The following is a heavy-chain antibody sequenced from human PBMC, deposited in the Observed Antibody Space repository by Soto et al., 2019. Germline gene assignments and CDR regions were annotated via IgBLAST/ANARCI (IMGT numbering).Heavy chain of an antibody. Sequence: GGSLRLSCAASGFTVSSKYMSWVRQAPGKGLEWVSLIQSGGPTYYADSVKGRFTISRDTSENTLHLQMDSLRAEDTAVYYCARQGRVTPMDVWGNGTTVTVSS. J-gene: IGHJ6*03. CDR1: GFTVSSKY. D-gene: IGHD5-18*01. CDR2: IQSGGPT. V-gene: IGHV3-66*04. CDR3: ARQGRVTPMDV.